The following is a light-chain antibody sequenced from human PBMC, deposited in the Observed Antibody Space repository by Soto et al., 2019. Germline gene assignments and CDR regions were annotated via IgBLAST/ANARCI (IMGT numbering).Light chain of an antibody. CDR1: QSISRY. CDR3: QQSYSSPQT. V-gene: IGKV1-39*01. CDR2: AAS. J-gene: IGKJ1*01. Sequence: SQSPSSLSASIGDRVTITCRASQSISRYLNWYQQKPGKAPKLLIYAASSLLGGVPSRFSGSGSGTDFTLTISSLQPEDFAIYYCQQSYSSPQTFAQGTKVAIK.